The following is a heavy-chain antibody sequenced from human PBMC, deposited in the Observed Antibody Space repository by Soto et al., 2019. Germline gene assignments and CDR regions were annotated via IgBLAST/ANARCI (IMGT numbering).Heavy chain of an antibody. Sequence: GGSLRLSCAASGFTFSSYAMSWVRQAPGKGLEWVSAISGSGGSTYYADSVKGRFTISRDNSKNTLYLQMNSLRAEDTAVYYFAKAPYAQYCTNGVCYSYFDYWGQGTLVTVSS. CDR2: ISGSGGST. CDR3: AKAPYAQYCTNGVCYSYFDY. CDR1: GFTFSSYA. D-gene: IGHD2-8*01. V-gene: IGHV3-23*01. J-gene: IGHJ4*02.